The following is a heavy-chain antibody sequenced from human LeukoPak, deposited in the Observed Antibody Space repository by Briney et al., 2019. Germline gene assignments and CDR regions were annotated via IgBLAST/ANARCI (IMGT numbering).Heavy chain of an antibody. J-gene: IGHJ4*02. CDR1: GGSLSNYY. CDR3: ARQSRDGGYIAKLFDY. Sequence: PSETLSLTCTVSGGSLSNYYWSWIRQPPGKGLEWIGYIYYSGSINYNPSLKSRVTISVDMSKNQFSLQLSSVTAADTAVYYCARQSRDGGYIAKLFDYWGQGTLVTVSS. CDR2: IYYSGSI. D-gene: IGHD4-17*01. V-gene: IGHV4-59*08.